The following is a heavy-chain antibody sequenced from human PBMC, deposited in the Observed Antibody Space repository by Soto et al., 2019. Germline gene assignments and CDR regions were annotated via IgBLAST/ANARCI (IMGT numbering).Heavy chain of an antibody. CDR1: GGSISSYY. J-gene: IGHJ6*02. CDR3: ATTYSSGWNYYYYGMDV. D-gene: IGHD6-19*01. Sequence: ASETLSLTCTVSGGSISSYYWSWIRQPPGKGLEWIGYIYYSGSTNYNPSLKSRVTISVDTSKNQFSLKLSSVTAADTAVYYCATTYSSGWNYYYYGMDVWGQGTTVTVSS. CDR2: IYYSGST. V-gene: IGHV4-59*01.